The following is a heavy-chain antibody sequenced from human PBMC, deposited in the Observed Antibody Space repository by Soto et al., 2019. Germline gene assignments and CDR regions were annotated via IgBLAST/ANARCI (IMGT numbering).Heavy chain of an antibody. Sequence: SETLSLTXTVSGGPINYYYWSWIRQSPGKGLEWIGYIYYSGNSNYNPSPKSRLTMSVDTSKSELALRLSSGTAADTAVYYFARGGARDYIDYYYYGFDVWGQGTTVTVSS. CDR2: IYYSGNS. CDR1: GGPINYYY. CDR3: ARGGARDYIDYYYYGFDV. J-gene: IGHJ6*02. D-gene: IGHD4-4*01. V-gene: IGHV4-59*01.